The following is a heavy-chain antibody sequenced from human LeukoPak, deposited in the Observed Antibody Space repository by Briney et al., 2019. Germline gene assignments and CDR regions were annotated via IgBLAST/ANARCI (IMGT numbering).Heavy chain of an antibody. V-gene: IGHV1-18*01. CDR2: ISAYNGGT. CDR1: GYTFRNYG. J-gene: IGHJ4*02. CDR3: ARDPTNTSGYYAYFDY. Sequence: GASVNVSCKASGYTFRNYGITWVRQAPGQGLEWMGRISAYNGGTHYAQNLQGRVTMTTDTSTSTAYMELRSLRSDDTAMYYCARDPTNTSGYYAYFDYWGQGTLVTVSS. D-gene: IGHD5-12*01.